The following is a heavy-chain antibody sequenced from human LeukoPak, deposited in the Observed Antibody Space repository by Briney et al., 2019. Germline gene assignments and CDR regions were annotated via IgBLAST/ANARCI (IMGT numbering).Heavy chain of an antibody. CDR2: IYYSGST. D-gene: IGHD2-15*01. CDR3: AREYCSGGSCYLDY. CDR1: GGSISSGDYY. J-gene: IGHJ4*02. V-gene: IGHV4-61*08. Sequence: SETLSLTCTVSGGSISSGDYYWSWIRQPPGKGLEWIGYIYYSGSTNYNPSLKSRVTISVDTSKNQFSLKLSSVTAADTAVYYCAREYCSGGSCYLDYWGQGTLVTVSS.